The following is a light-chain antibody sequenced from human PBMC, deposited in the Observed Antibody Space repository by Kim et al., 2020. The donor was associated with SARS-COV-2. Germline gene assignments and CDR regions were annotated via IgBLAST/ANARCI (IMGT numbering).Light chain of an antibody. CDR2: DTS. V-gene: IGKV3-11*01. J-gene: IGKJ5*01. CDR3: QQRSEWPIT. Sequence: SQGERATLSCRASQSVRSYLAWYQQKPGQAPRLFIYDTSNRATGIPARFSGTGSGTDFTLTISSLEPEDFGVYYCQQRSEWPITFGQGTRLEIK. CDR1: QSVRSY.